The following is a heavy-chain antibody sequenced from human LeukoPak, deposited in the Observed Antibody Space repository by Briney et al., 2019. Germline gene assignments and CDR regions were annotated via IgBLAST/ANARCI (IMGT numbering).Heavy chain of an antibody. J-gene: IGHJ4*02. Sequence: GGSLRLSCAASGFTFNTYNMNWVRQAPGKGLEWVSSISRSSNYIYYADSVKGRFTISRDNAKNSLYLQMNRLRAEDTAVYYCARDYCSGGSCYYFDYWGQGTLVTVSS. CDR2: ISRSSNYI. CDR3: ARDYCSGGSCYYFDY. V-gene: IGHV3-21*01. D-gene: IGHD2-15*01. CDR1: GFTFNTYN.